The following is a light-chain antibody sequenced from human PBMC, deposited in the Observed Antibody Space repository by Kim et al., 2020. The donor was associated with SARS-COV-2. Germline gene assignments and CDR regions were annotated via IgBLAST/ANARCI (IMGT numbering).Light chain of an antibody. CDR1: SSNIGSNY. J-gene: IGLJ3*02. Sequence: QSVLTQPLSASGTPGQRVTISCSGSSSNIGSNYVYWYQQLPGTTPKLLIYRNNQRPSGVPDRFSGSKSGTSASLAISGLRSEDEADYYCAAWDDSLSGPVFGGGKKVTVL. CDR2: RNN. V-gene: IGLV1-47*01. CDR3: AAWDDSLSGPV.